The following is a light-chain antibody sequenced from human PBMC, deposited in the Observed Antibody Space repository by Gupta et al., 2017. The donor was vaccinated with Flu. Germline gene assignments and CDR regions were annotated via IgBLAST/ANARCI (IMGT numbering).Light chain of an antibody. V-gene: IGKV2-28*01. CDR1: HSRLHRTGNNC. Sequence: TPLAPAAISSRTIHSRLHRTGNNCLDWYLQKPGQAPQILIYLGSTFASAVPERFSGSGSGTDFTLKISRVEADDFGIYYCRQFLANGFTFGQGSKLKIK. CDR3: RQFLANGFT. J-gene: IGKJ2*01. CDR2: LGS.